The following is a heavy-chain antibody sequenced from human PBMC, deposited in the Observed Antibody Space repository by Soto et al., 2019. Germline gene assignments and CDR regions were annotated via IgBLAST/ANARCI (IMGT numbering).Heavy chain of an antibody. V-gene: IGHV1-18*01. CDR1: GYTFTSYG. CDR3: ARNYYYDSSGYYYVNWFDP. CDR2: ISAYNGNT. J-gene: IGHJ5*02. Sequence: GASVKVSCKASGYTFTSYGISWVRQAPGQGLEWMGWISAYNGNTNYAQKLQGRVTMTTDTSTSTAYMELRSLRSDDTAVYYCARNYYYDSSGYYYVNWFDPWGRGTLVTVSS. D-gene: IGHD3-22*01.